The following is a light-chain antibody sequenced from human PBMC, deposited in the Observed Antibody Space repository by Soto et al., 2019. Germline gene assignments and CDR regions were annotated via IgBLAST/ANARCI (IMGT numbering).Light chain of an antibody. V-gene: IGKV3-20*01. CDR3: HQYGFSPPFT. CDR2: SAS. CDR1: QSVNSNY. J-gene: IGKJ3*01. Sequence: IVLTQYPGTLSLSPGESVTLSCRASQSVNSNYLAWYQQKPGQPPRPLIYSASFRATGIPDRFSGSGSGTDFSLTISRLEPEDFAVYYCHQYGFSPPFTFGPGTKVDFK.